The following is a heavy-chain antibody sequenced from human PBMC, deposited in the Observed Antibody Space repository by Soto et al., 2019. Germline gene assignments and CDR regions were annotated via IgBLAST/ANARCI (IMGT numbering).Heavy chain of an antibody. CDR1: GGTFSSYA. J-gene: IGHJ3*02. CDR3: ARVGAMVRGVLSNAFDI. D-gene: IGHD3-10*01. Sequence: SVKVSCKASGGTFSSYAISWVRQAPGQGLEWMGGIIPIFGTANYAQKFQGRVTITADESTSTTYMELSSLRSEDTAVYYCARVGAMVRGVLSNAFDIWGQGTMVNVSS. V-gene: IGHV1-69*13. CDR2: IIPIFGTA.